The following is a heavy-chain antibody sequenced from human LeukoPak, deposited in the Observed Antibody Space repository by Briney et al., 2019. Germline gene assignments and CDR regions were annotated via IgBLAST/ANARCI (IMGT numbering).Heavy chain of an antibody. D-gene: IGHD3-3*01. Sequence: GGSLRLSCAASGFTFSSYAMSWVRQAPGKGLEWVSAISGSGGSTYYADSVKGRFTISRDNSKNTLYLQMNSLRAVDTAVYYCAKALPATIFGSDFDYWGQGTLVTVSS. CDR2: ISGSGGST. J-gene: IGHJ4*02. CDR3: AKALPATIFGSDFDY. V-gene: IGHV3-23*01. CDR1: GFTFSSYA.